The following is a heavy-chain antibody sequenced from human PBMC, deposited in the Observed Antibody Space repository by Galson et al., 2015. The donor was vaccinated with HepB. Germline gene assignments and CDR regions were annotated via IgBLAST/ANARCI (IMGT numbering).Heavy chain of an antibody. D-gene: IGHD6-13*01. Sequence: SLRLSCAASGFSFSSYAMHWVRQAPGKGLEWVAVIWDDGSNKYYADSVKGRFTISRDNSKNTLYLQMNSLRAEDTAVYYCARDRRPLEQQLFRGVGVYGMDVWGQGTTVTVSS. CDR3: ARDRRPLEQQLFRGVGVYGMDV. V-gene: IGHV3-33*01. CDR1: GFSFSSYA. J-gene: IGHJ6*02. CDR2: IWDDGSNK.